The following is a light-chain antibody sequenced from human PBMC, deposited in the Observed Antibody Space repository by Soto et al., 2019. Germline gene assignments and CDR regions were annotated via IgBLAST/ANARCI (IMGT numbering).Light chain of an antibody. Sequence: QSVLTQPAPVSGSPGQSITISCTGTSSDIGTYNYVSWYQQHPGKVPKLMIYEVSNRPSGVSNRFSGSKSGNTASLAISGLQAEDEADYYCSSYTTSSTQVFGGGTKVTVL. CDR1: SSDIGTYNY. CDR2: EVS. J-gene: IGLJ3*02. CDR3: SSYTTSSTQV. V-gene: IGLV2-14*01.